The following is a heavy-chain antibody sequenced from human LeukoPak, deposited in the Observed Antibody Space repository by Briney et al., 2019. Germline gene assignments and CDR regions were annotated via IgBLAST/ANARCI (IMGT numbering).Heavy chain of an antibody. CDR3: ARDLYCGGDCYSNQH. V-gene: IGHV4-39*07. J-gene: IGHJ1*01. D-gene: IGHD2-21*01. CDR2: INHSGST. CDR1: GGSISSSSYY. Sequence: SETLSLTCTVSGGSISSSSYYWGWIRQPPGKGLEWIGEINHSGSTNYNPSLKSRVTISVDTSKNQFSLKLSSVTAADAAVYYCARDLYCGGDCYSNQHWGQGTLVTVSS.